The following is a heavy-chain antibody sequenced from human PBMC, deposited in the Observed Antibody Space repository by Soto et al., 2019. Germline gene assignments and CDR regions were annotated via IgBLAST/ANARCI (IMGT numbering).Heavy chain of an antibody. V-gene: IGHV4-31*03. Sequence: LSLTCTVSGGSISSGGYYWSWIRQHPGKGLEWIGYIYYSGSTYYNPSLKSRVTISVDTSKNQFSLKLSSVTAADTAVYYCARARMDYDFWSGYNYYYYGMDVWGQGTTVTVSS. CDR2: IYYSGST. D-gene: IGHD3-3*01. J-gene: IGHJ6*02. CDR3: ARARMDYDFWSGYNYYYYGMDV. CDR1: GGSISSGGYY.